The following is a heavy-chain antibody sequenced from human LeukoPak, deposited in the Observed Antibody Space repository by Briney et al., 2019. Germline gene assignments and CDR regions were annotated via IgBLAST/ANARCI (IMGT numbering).Heavy chain of an antibody. CDR3: ARDYWWNYDY. D-gene: IGHD1-7*01. V-gene: IGHV3-30-3*01. Sequence: WGSLRLSCAASGFTFSDYAMHWVRQAPDKGLEWVAVISKDGSDKYYPGSVRGRFTISRDNSKNTIYLQMDSLRAEDTAIYYCARDYWWNYDYWGQGTLVTVSS. CDR1: GFTFSDYA. J-gene: IGHJ4*02. CDR2: ISKDGSDK.